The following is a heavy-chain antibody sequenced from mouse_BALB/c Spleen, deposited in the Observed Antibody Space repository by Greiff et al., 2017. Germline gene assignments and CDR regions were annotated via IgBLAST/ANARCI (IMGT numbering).Heavy chain of an antibody. CDR2: ISSGSSTI. J-gene: IGHJ4*01. V-gene: IGHV5-17*02. Sequence: EVMLVESGGGLVQPGGSRKLSCAASGFTFSSFGMHWVRQAPEKGLEWVAYISSGSSTIYYADTVKGRFTISRDNPKNTLFLQMTSLRSEDTAMYYCARWGMDYWGQGTSVTVSS. CDR1: GFTFSSFG. CDR3: ARWGMDY.